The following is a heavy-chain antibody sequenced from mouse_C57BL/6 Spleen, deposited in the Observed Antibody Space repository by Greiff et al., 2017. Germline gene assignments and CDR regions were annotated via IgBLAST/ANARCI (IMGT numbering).Heavy chain of an antibody. CDR3: AREGSLTGTTWYFDV. V-gene: IGHV1-84*01. CDR1: GYTFTDYY. CDR2: IYPGSGST. D-gene: IGHD4-1*01. J-gene: IGHJ1*03. Sequence: QVQLKESGPELVKPGASVKISCKASGYTFTDYYINWVKQRPGKGLEWIGWIYPGSGSTKDNEKFKGKATLTVDTSSSTAYMQLRSLTSEDSAVYFCAREGSLTGTTWYFDVWGTGTTVTVSS.